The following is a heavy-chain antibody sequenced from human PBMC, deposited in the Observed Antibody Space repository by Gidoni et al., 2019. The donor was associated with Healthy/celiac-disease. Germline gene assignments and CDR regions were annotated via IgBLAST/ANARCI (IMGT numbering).Heavy chain of an antibody. J-gene: IGHJ4*02. Sequence: EVQLLESGGCLVQPGGSLRLSCAASGSPFTSYAMSWVRQAPVKGLVWVSDISGSGGSTYYADSVKGRFTISRDNSKNTLYLQMNSLRAEDTAVYYCAKITIFGVVTPYFDYWGQGTLVTVSS. CDR2: ISGSGGST. D-gene: IGHD3-3*01. CDR3: AKITIFGVVTPYFDY. V-gene: IGHV3-23*01. CDR1: GSPFTSYA.